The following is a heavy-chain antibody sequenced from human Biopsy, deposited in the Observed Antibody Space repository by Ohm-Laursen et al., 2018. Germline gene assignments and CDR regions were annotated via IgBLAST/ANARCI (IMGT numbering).Heavy chain of an antibody. CDR2: IYYTGNT. J-gene: IGHJ2*01. Sequence: SETLSLTRTVSGDSISTYYWSWIRQPPGKGLQWIGYIYYTGNTDYNPSLQSRVTISVDTSKNHFSLRLRSMTPADTAMYYCARDRGYYSDRTVPGYFDLWGRGTLVTVSS. D-gene: IGHD3-22*01. V-gene: IGHV4-59*01. CDR3: ARDRGYYSDRTVPGYFDL. CDR1: GDSISTYY.